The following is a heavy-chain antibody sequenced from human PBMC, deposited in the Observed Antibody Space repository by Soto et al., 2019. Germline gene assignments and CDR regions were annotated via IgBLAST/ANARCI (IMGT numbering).Heavy chain of an antibody. Sequence: GGSLRLSCAASGFTFSSYAMSWVRQAPGKGLEWVSAISGSGGSTYYADSVKGRFTISGDNSKNMLYLQMNSLRAEDTAVYYCAKDPSPFKRDGYNFDYWGQGTLVTVSS. CDR1: GFTFSSYA. D-gene: IGHD5-12*01. V-gene: IGHV3-23*01. CDR3: AKDPSPFKRDGYNFDY. J-gene: IGHJ4*02. CDR2: ISGSGGST.